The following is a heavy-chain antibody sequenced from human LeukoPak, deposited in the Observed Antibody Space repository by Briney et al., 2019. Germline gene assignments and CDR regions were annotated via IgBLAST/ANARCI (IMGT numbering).Heavy chain of an antibody. CDR2: INHSGST. V-gene: IGHV4-34*01. J-gene: IGHJ4*02. D-gene: IGHD3-22*01. Sequence: SEALSLTCAVYGGSFSGYYWSWIRQPPGKGLEWIGEINHSGSTNYNPSLKSRVTISVDTSKNQFSLKLSSMTAADTAMYYCARGYDSSGYQDYWGQGTLVTVSS. CDR3: ARGYDSSGYQDY. CDR1: GGSFSGYY.